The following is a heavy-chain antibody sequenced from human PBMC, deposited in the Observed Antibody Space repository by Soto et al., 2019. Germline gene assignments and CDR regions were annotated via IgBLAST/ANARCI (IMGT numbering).Heavy chain of an antibody. J-gene: IGHJ4*01. CDR1: GLTFSKFW. D-gene: IGHD3-3*01. Sequence: GGSLRLSCAVSGLTFSKFWMHWVRQAPGKGLVWVSYVMGDGTTTDYADSVKGRFTISRDNAKNTVFLQMNSLRAEDTAVYYCATLNSFGSDFWGHGTLVTVSS. V-gene: IGHV3-74*01. CDR2: VMGDGTTT. CDR3: ATLNSFGSDF.